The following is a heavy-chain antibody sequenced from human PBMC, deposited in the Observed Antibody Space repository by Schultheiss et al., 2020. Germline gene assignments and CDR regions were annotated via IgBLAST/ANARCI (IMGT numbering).Heavy chain of an antibody. CDR1: GYTFTSYA. J-gene: IGHJ6*02. Sequence: AYVPVSGKASGYTFTSYAMHWVRQAPGQRLEWMGWINAGNGNTKYSQKFQGRVTITRDTSASTAYMELSSLRSEDTAVYYCARGIAASPYYYYYYGMDVWGQGTTVTVSS. V-gene: IGHV1-3*01. CDR2: INAGNGNT. D-gene: IGHD6-6*01. CDR3: ARGIAASPYYYYYYGMDV.